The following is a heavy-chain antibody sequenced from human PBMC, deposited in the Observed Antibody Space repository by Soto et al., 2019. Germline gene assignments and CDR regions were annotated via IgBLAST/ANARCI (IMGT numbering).Heavy chain of an antibody. V-gene: IGHV3-73*01. J-gene: IGHJ4*02. CDR3: TTYYDSSGH. CDR2: IRSKANSYAT. Sequence: EVQLVESGGGLVQPGGSLKLSCAASGFTFSGSAMHWVRQASGKGLEWVGRIRSKANSYATAYAASVKGRFTISRDDSKNPAYLQMNSLKTEDTAVYYCTTYYDSSGHWGQGTLVTVSS. CDR1: GFTFSGSA. D-gene: IGHD3-22*01.